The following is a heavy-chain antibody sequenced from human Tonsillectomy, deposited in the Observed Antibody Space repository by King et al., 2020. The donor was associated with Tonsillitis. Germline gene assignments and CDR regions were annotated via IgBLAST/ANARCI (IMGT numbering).Heavy chain of an antibody. CDR1: GFTFSSYW. D-gene: IGHD4-23*01. J-gene: IGHJ4*02. CDR3: ARGLDYGGNLPRHFDY. Sequence: VQLVESGGGLVQPGGSLRLSCAASGFTFSSYWMSWVRQAPGKGLEWVANIKQDGSEKYYVDSVKGRFTISRDNAKNSLYLQMNSLRAEDTAVYYCARGLDYGGNLPRHFDYWGQGTLVTVSS. V-gene: IGHV3-7*03. CDR2: IKQDGSEK.